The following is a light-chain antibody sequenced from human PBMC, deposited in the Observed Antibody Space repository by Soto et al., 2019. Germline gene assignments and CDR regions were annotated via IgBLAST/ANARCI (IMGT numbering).Light chain of an antibody. Sequence: QSALTQPASVSGSPGQSITISCTGTSNDIGNYDYVSWYQQHPGKAPKLMIYEVTNRPSGVSDRFSGSKSDNTASLTISGLQAGDEADYYCCSFTTSTTWVFGGGTQLTVL. CDR3: CSFTTSTTWV. CDR1: SNDIGNYDY. J-gene: IGLJ3*02. CDR2: EVT. V-gene: IGLV2-14*01.